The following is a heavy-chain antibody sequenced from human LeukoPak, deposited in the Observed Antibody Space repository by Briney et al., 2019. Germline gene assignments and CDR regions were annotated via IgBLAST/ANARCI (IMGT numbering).Heavy chain of an antibody. J-gene: IGHJ4*02. D-gene: IGHD3-9*01. Sequence: SETLSLTCTVSGGSISSYYWSWIRQPAGKGLEWIGRIYTSGSTNYNPSLKSRVTISVDTSKNQFSLKLISVTAADTAVYYCSRLPLIDSSDNYWGQGTLVTVSS. CDR1: GGSISSYY. V-gene: IGHV4-4*07. CDR2: IYTSGST. CDR3: SRLPLIDSSDNY.